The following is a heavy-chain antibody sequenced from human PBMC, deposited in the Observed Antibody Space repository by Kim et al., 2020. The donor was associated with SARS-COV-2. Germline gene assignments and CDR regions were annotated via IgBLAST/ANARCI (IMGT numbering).Heavy chain of an antibody. CDR3: ARAPIIAASVWDWFDP. J-gene: IGHJ5*02. CDR1: GGSISSYY. Sequence: SETLSLTCTVSGGSISSYYWSWIRQPPGKGLEWIGCIHYSGSTNYNPSLKSRVSISVDASKNQFSLNLSSVTAADTAVYYCARAPIIAASVWDWFDPWGQGTLVTVSS. D-gene: IGHD6-13*01. CDR2: IHYSGST. V-gene: IGHV4-59*01.